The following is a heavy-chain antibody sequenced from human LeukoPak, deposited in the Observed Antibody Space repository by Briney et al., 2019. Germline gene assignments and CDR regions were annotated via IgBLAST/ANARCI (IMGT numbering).Heavy chain of an antibody. V-gene: IGHV3-30-3*01. J-gene: IGHJ4*02. D-gene: IGHD3-22*01. Sequence: GGSLRLSCAASGFTVSSNYMSWVRQAPGKGLEWVAVISYDGSNKYYADSVKGRFTISRDNSKNTLYLQMNSLRAEDTAVYYCARDYRFVYYYDSSGYPDYWGQGTLVTVSS. CDR1: GFTVSSNY. CDR2: ISYDGSNK. CDR3: ARDYRFVYYYDSSGYPDY.